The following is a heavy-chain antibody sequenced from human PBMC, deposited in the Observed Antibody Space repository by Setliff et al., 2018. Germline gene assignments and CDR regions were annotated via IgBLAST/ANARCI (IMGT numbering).Heavy chain of an antibody. CDR1: GGSISSGGYY. D-gene: IGHD3-3*01. J-gene: IGHJ6*03. CDR3: ARQVSHYDFWSGYYGYYYYYMDV. V-gene: IGHV4-31*03. CDR2: IYYSGST. Sequence: SETLSLTCTVSGGSISSGGYYWSWIRQHPGKGLEWIGYIYYSGSTYYNPSLKSRVTILVDTSKNQFSLKLSSVTAADTAVYYCARQVSHYDFWSGYYGYYYYYMDVWGKGTTVTVSS.